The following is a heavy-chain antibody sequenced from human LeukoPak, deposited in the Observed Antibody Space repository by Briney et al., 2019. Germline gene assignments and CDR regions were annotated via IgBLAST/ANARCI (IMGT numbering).Heavy chain of an antibody. Sequence: PSQTLSLTXTVSGGSISSGSYYWSWIRQPAGKGLEWIGRIYTSGSTNYNPSLKSRVTISVDTSKNQFSLKLSSVTAADTAVYYCARMYYDFWSGYRHYFDYWGQGTQVTVSS. D-gene: IGHD3-3*01. CDR3: ARMYYDFWSGYRHYFDY. J-gene: IGHJ4*02. V-gene: IGHV4-61*02. CDR2: IYTSGST. CDR1: GGSISSGSYY.